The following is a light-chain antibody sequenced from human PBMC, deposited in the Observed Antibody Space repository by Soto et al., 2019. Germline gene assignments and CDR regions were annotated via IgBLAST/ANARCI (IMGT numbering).Light chain of an antibody. J-gene: IGKJ5*01. V-gene: IGKV1-9*01. Sequence: IQLTQSPSSLSASVGDRVTITCRASQGISSYLAWYQQKPGKAPKLLIYAASTLQSGVPSRFSGSGSGTDFTLPIISSQPADFAAYYCQQHNSNTPYTFGQGTRLEIK. CDR3: QQHNSNTPYT. CDR2: AAS. CDR1: QGISSY.